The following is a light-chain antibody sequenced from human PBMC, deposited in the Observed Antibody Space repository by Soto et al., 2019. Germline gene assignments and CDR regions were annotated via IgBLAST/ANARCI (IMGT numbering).Light chain of an antibody. CDR2: DVS. J-gene: IGLJ1*01. V-gene: IGLV2-18*02. CDR1: SSDVGAYNR. CDR3: SAFTTISIYD. Sequence: QSALTQPPSVSGSPGQSVTISCTGTSSDVGAYNRVSWYQQPPGAAPKLMICDVSNRPSGVPERFSGSKSGNTASLTIFGLQADYEADYYCSAFTTISIYDFGTVTKVTV.